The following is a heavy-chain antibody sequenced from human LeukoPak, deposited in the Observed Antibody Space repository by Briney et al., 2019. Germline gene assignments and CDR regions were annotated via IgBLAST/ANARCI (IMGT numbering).Heavy chain of an antibody. D-gene: IGHD3-22*01. Sequence: GGSLRLSCAASGFTFSSYAMHWVRQAPGKGLEWVAVISYDGSNKYYADSVKGRFTISRHNSKNTLYLQMNSLRAEDTALYYCARATYHYDSSGYYHIRDYFDYWGQGTLVTVSS. CDR2: ISYDGSNK. CDR1: GFTFSSYA. J-gene: IGHJ4*02. V-gene: IGHV3-30-3*01. CDR3: ARATYHYDSSGYYHIRDYFDY.